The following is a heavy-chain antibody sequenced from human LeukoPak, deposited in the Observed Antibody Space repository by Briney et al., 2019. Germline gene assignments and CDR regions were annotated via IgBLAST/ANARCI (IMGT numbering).Heavy chain of an antibody. Sequence: ASVKVSCKASGYTFTGYYMHWVRQAPGQGLEWMGWINPNSGGTNYAQKFQGRVTMTRDTSISTAYMELSRLRSDDTAVYYCARDRRRIAAAFDYWGQGTLVTVSS. CDR1: GYTFTGYY. CDR2: INPNSGGT. D-gene: IGHD6-13*01. CDR3: ARDRRRIAAAFDY. J-gene: IGHJ4*02. V-gene: IGHV1-2*02.